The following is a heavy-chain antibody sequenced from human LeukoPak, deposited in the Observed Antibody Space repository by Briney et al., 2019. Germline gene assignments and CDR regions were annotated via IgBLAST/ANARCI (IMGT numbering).Heavy chain of an antibody. Sequence: SETLSLTCAVYGGSFSGYYWSWIRQPPGKGLEWIGETNHSGSTNYNPSLKSRVTISVDTSKNQFSLKLSSVTAADTAVYYCARFNRVITTQYFDYWGQGTLVTVSS. V-gene: IGHV4-34*01. CDR1: GGSFSGYY. D-gene: IGHD3-22*01. J-gene: IGHJ4*02. CDR3: ARFNRVITTQYFDY. CDR2: TNHSGST.